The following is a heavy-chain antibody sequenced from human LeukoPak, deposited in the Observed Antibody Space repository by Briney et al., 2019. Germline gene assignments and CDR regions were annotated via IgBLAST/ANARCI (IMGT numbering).Heavy chain of an antibody. CDR3: VRDLVATIDHYYYGMDV. CDR1: GGSISRYY. V-gene: IGHV4-59*01. CDR2: IYNSVRT. J-gene: IGHJ6*02. D-gene: IGHD5-12*01. Sequence: SETLSLTCTVSGGSISRYYWSWIRQPPGKGLEWIGYIYNSVRTNYNPSLKSRVTISVDTSKNQLSLKLSSVTAADTAVYFCVRDLVATIDHYYYGMDVWGQGTTVTVSS.